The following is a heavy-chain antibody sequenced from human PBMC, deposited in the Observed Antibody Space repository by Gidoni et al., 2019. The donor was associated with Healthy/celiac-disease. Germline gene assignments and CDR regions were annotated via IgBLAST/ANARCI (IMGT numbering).Heavy chain of an antibody. CDR1: GGASSSYY. CDR2: IYYSGST. D-gene: IGHD2-15*01. Sequence: QVQLQESGPGLVKPSETLSLTCTVSGGASSSYYWSWIRQPPGKGLEWIGYIYYSGSTNYNPSLKSRVTISVDTSKNQFSLKLSSVTAADTAVYYCARVEGHCSGGSCYPGDYWGQGTLVTVSS. V-gene: IGHV4-59*01. J-gene: IGHJ4*02. CDR3: ARVEGHCSGGSCYPGDY.